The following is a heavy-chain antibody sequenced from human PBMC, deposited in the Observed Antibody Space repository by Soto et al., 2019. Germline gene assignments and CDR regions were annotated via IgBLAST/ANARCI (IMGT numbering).Heavy chain of an antibody. D-gene: IGHD2-15*01. CDR3: ARGLYYCSGGSCYEDYYYGMDV. J-gene: IGHJ6*02. CDR1: GFTGSNNY. V-gene: IGHV3-53*01. Sequence: GGSLRLSCVASGFTGSNNYMSCVRQAPGKGLELVSVIYTGGNTYYTDLVKGRFTISRDNAKNTLYLQMNSLRAEDTAVYYCARGLYYCSGGSCYEDYYYGMDVWGQGTTVTVSS. CDR2: IYTGGNT.